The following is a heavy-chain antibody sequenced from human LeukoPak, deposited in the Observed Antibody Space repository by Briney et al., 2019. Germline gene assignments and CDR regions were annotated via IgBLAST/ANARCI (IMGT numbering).Heavy chain of an antibody. CDR3: AKDVGSSTSCYGLCRFNTLDY. CDR1: GFTFSSYA. J-gene: IGHJ4*02. V-gene: IGHV3-23*01. CDR2: ISRSGGST. D-gene: IGHD2-2*01. Sequence: GGSLRLSCAASGFTFSSYAMSWVRQAPGKGLEWVSAISRSGGSTYYADSVKGRFTISRDNSKDALYLQMNSLRAEDTDVYYCAKDVGSSTSCYGLCRFNTLDYWGQGTLVTVSS.